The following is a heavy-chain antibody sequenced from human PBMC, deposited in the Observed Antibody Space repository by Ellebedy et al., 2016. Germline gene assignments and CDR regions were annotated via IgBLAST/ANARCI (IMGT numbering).Heavy chain of an antibody. J-gene: IGHJ4*02. Sequence: SETLSLTCTVSGGSISSYYWSWIRQPPGKGLEWIGYIYYSGSTNYNPSLKSRVTISVDTSKNQFSLRLSSVTAADTAVYYCARLGGDDSSGYDYVLIDYWGQGTLVTVSS. CDR3: ARLGGDDSSGYDYVLIDY. V-gene: IGHV4-59*08. D-gene: IGHD3-22*01. CDR2: IYYSGST. CDR1: GGSISSYY.